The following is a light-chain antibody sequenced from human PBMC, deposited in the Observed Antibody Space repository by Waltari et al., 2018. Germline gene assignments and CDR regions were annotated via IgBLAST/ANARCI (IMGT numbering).Light chain of an antibody. CDR1: QSVSKW. V-gene: IGKV1-5*01. CDR2: DGS. Sequence: DIQMTQSPSTLSASVGDRVTMTCRASQSVSKWVAWYQQRPGKAPKVLIYDGSFFERGVTSRFSGSGSGTEFTLTISYLQPDDFATYYCQQYNDYSSWTFGQGTRV. CDR3: QQYNDYSSWT. J-gene: IGKJ1*01.